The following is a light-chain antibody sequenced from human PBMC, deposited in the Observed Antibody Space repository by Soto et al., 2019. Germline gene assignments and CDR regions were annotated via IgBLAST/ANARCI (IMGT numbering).Light chain of an antibody. CDR2: GAS. CDR3: QHYPTSFGT. CDR1: QSVSSSF. V-gene: IGKV3-20*01. J-gene: IGKJ1*01. Sequence: EIMLTQSPGTLSLSPGERATLSCRASQSVSSSFLAWYQQKPGQAPRLLIYGASIRATGCPDRFSGCGSGTVITLTISRREPEDFAIYFFQHYPTSFGTLGQETKV.